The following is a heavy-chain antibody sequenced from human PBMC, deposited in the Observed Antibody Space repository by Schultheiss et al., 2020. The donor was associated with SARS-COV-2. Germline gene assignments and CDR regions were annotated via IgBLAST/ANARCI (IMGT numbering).Heavy chain of an antibody. CDR2: INHSGST. V-gene: IGHV4-38-2*02. D-gene: IGHD3-22*01. CDR1: GYSISSGYY. CDR3: ASPDSSGYSYAFDI. J-gene: IGHJ3*02. Sequence: SETLSLTCTVSGYSISSGYYWGWIRQPPGKGLEWIGEINHSGSTNYNPSLKSRVTISVDTSKNQFSLKLSSVTAADTAVYYCASPDSSGYSYAFDIWGQGTMVTVSS.